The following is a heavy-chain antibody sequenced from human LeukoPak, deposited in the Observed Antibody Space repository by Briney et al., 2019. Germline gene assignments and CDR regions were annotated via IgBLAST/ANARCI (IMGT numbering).Heavy chain of an antibody. CDR1: GFTVSSNY. Sequence: GGSLRLSCAASGFTVSSNYMSWVRQAPGKGLEWVSVIYSGGSTYYADSVKGRFTIPRDNSKNTLYLQMNSLRAEDTAVYYCARARFYWSGYDYWGQGTLVTVSS. J-gene: IGHJ4*02. V-gene: IGHV3-53*01. CDR2: IYSGGST. CDR3: ARARFYWSGYDY. D-gene: IGHD6-25*01.